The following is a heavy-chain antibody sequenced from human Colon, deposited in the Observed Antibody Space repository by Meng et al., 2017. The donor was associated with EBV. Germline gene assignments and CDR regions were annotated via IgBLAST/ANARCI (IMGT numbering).Heavy chain of an antibody. D-gene: IGHD1-26*01. CDR1: GVSIGSNIR. Sequence: QLPLEEYGSGLVNPSGTLSPTGGVSGVSIGSNIRGTWVRQPPGKGLEWIGDIDDSGSTNYNPSLNSRISISLDKSKNHFSLKVNSVTAADTAVYYCARGKQDAWELLAYWGQGALVTVSS. J-gene: IGHJ4*02. CDR2: IDDSGST. CDR3: ARGKQDAWELLAY. V-gene: IGHV4-4*02.